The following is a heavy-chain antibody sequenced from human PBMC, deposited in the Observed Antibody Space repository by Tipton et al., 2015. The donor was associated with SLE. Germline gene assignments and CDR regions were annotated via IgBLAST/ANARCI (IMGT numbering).Heavy chain of an antibody. CDR3: TRDRVDIVTENVNFYYGMDV. D-gene: IGHD5-12*01. V-gene: IGHV3-30*03. J-gene: IGHJ6*02. Sequence: SLRLSCAASGFTFSSHGMHWVRQAPGKGLEWVAVISYDGSNKYYADSVKGRFTISRDNAKNSLYLQMNSLRAEDTAVYYCTRDRVDIVTENVNFYYGMDVWGQGTPVTVSS. CDR2: ISYDGSNK. CDR1: GFTFSSHG.